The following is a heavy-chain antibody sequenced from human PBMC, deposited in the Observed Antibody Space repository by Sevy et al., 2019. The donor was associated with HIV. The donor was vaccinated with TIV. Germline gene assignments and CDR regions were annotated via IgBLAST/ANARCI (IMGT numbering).Heavy chain of an antibody. CDR1: GYALTDFP. CDR3: ATTREYYSDNSGYLDY. Sequence: ASVKVSCKFSGYALTDFPIHWVRQAPGKGLEWVGRFDPEDGETIYAQKFQGRVTMTEDTSTDTAYMALSSLRSEDMAVYYCATTREYYSDNSGYLDYWGQGTLVTVSS. V-gene: IGHV1-24*01. D-gene: IGHD3-22*01. J-gene: IGHJ4*02. CDR2: FDPEDGET.